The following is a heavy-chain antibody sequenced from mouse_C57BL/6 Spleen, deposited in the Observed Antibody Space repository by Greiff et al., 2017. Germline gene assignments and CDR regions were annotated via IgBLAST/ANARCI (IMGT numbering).Heavy chain of an antibody. CDR2: INPNNGGT. V-gene: IGHV1-26*01. CDR1: GYTFTDYY. Sequence: EVQLQQSGPELVKPGASVKISCKASGYTFTDYYMNWVKQSHGKSLEWIGDINPNNGGTSYNQKFKGKATLTVDKSSSPAYMALRSLTSEDSAVYYCAKPDDGYYNYFDYWGQGTTLTVSS. D-gene: IGHD2-3*01. J-gene: IGHJ2*01. CDR3: AKPDDGYYNYFDY.